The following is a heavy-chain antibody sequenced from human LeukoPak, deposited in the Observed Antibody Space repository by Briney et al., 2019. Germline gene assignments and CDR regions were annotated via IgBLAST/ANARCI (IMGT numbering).Heavy chain of an antibody. Sequence: GGSLRLSCAASGFTFDDYAMHWVRQAPGKGLEWVSGISWNSGSIGYADSVKGRFTISRDNAKNSLYLQMNSLRAEDTALYYCAKDQGIVATILGTWGQGTLVTVSS. CDR2: ISWNSGSI. CDR3: AKDQGIVATILGT. D-gene: IGHD5-12*01. J-gene: IGHJ5*02. V-gene: IGHV3-9*01. CDR1: GFTFDDYA.